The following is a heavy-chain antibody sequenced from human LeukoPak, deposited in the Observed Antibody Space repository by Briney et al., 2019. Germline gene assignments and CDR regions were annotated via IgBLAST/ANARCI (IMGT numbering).Heavy chain of an antibody. Sequence: WASVKVSCKASGGTFSSYAISWVRQAPGQWLEWMGGIIPIFGTANYAQKFQGRVTITTDESTSTAYMELSSLRSEDTAVYYCARTYSSSSFGYAFDIWGQGTMVTVSS. CDR3: ARTYSSSSFGYAFDI. J-gene: IGHJ3*02. V-gene: IGHV1-69*05. CDR2: IIPIFGTA. D-gene: IGHD6-6*01. CDR1: GGTFSSYA.